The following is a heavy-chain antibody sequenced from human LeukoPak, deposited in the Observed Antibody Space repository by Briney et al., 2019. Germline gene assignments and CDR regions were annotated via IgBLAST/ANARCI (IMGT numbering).Heavy chain of an antibody. CDR3: VKDRDFWSGLDV. CDR2: ISWQSNTR. D-gene: IGHD3-3*01. V-gene: IGHV3-9*01. CDR1: GFFFDDCG. Sequence: PGGSLRLSCAASGFFFDDCGMHWVRQVPGKGLEWVSGISWQSNTRKYADSVRGRFTISRDNAKNSLYLQMNSLKLEDTALYYCVKDRDFWSGLDVWGQGTMVTVS. J-gene: IGHJ6*02.